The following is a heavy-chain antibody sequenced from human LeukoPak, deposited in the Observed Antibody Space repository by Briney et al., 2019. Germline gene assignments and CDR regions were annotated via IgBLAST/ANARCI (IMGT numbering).Heavy chain of an antibody. CDR3: ARGLSGYHNYYYYYYYMDV. CDR2: IYYSGST. Sequence: SETLSLTCTVSGGSISSYYWSWIRQPPGKGLEWIGYIYYSGSTNYNPSLKSRVTISVDTSKNQFSLKLSSVTAADTAVYYCARGLSGYHNYYYYYYYMDVWGKGTTVTVSS. CDR1: GGSISSYY. V-gene: IGHV4-59*01. D-gene: IGHD3-3*01. J-gene: IGHJ6*03.